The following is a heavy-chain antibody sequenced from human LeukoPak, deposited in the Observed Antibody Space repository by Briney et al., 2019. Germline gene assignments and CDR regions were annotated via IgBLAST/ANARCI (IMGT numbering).Heavy chain of an antibody. CDR2: IKQDGGEK. V-gene: IGHV3-7*01. D-gene: IGHD2-21*01. CDR1: GFTFSSSW. J-gene: IGHJ4*02. Sequence: GGSLRLSCAASGFTFSSSWMSWVRQAPGKGLEWVANIKQDGGEKSYVDSVKGRFTISRDNAKNSLYLQMSSLRAEDTAVYYCATGPSYCGLYCYSYFDYWGQGTLVTVSS. CDR3: ATGPSYCGLYCYSYFDY.